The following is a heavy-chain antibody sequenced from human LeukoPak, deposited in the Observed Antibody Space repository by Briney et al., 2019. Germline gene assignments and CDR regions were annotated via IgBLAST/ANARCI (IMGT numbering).Heavy chain of an antibody. D-gene: IGHD3-22*01. CDR2: TFSGGSR. CDR3: ARGGYDSSGYYYYFDY. CDR1: GFTVSSNY. V-gene: IGHV3-66*01. J-gene: IGHJ4*02. Sequence: GGSLRLSCAASGFTVSSNYMSWVRQAPGKGLEWVSVTFSGGSRYHADSVKGRFTISRDNSKNTLYLQMNSLRAEDTAVYYCARGGYDSSGYYYYFDYWGQGTLVTVSS.